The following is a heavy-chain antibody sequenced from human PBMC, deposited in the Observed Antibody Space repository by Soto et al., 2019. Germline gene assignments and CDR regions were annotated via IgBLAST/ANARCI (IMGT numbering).Heavy chain of an antibody. CDR1: GFTFSKHA. V-gene: IGHV3-30*04. CDR3: GRRFPHFDLLLVPFDY. D-gene: IGHD2-8*02. Sequence: QVQLVESGGGVVQPGRSLTLSCAASGFTFSKHAIHWVRQAPGKGLEWVAVISYDGSRNYYADSVKGRFTMSRDNSKNTLYLQMSSLRVADTAIYYCGRRFPHFDLLLVPFDYWCQGTLVTVSS. CDR2: ISYDGSRN. J-gene: IGHJ4*02.